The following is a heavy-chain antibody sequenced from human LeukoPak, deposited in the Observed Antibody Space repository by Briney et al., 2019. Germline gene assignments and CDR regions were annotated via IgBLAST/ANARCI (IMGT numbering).Heavy chain of an antibody. Sequence: GGSLRLSCAASGFTFSHYYMTWVRQAPGKGLEWVSSISGSSGYIFYADSVKGRFTISRDNAKNSLYLQMNSLRAEDTAVYYCAKAHHGDYFFYFDYWGQGTLVTVSS. CDR2: ISGSSGYI. J-gene: IGHJ4*02. D-gene: IGHD4-17*01. CDR3: AKAHHGDYFFYFDY. CDR1: GFTFSHYY. V-gene: IGHV3-21*06.